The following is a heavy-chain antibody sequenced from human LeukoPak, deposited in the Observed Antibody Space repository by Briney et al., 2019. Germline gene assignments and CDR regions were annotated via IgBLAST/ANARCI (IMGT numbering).Heavy chain of an antibody. Sequence: GASVKVSCKASGYTFTSYDINWVRQATGQGLEGMGWMNPNSGNTGYAQKFQGRVTMTRNTSISTAYMELSRLRAEDTAVYYCARGAAVVVPAATKKYFDYWGQGTLVTVSS. CDR2: MNPNSGNT. J-gene: IGHJ4*02. CDR3: ARGAAVVVPAATKKYFDY. D-gene: IGHD2-2*01. V-gene: IGHV1-8*01. CDR1: GYTFTSYD.